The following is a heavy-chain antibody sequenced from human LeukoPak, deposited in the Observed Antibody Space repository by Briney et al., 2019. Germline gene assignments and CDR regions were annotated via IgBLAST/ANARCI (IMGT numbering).Heavy chain of an antibody. V-gene: IGHV3-48*04. CDR3: ASGKLHNWFDP. CDR1: GFTFSRYG. J-gene: IGHJ5*02. D-gene: IGHD1-26*01. Sequence: PGGSLRLSCAASGFTFSRYGMNWVRQAPGKGLEWVSYISRSSSTVYYADSVKGRFTISRDNAKNSLYLQMNSLRAEDTAVYYCASGKLHNWFDPWGQGTLVTVSS. CDR2: ISRSSSTV.